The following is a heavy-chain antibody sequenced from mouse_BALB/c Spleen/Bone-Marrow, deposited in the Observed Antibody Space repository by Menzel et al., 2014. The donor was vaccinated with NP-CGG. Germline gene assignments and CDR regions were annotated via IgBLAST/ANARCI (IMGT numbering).Heavy chain of an antibody. CDR2: IYPSDSYT. Sequence: QVQLQQSGAELVRPGASVKVSCKASGYTFTGYWINWVKQRPGQGLEWIGNIYPSDSYTIYNQNFKDKATLTVDKSSSTAYMQLSSPTSEDSAVYYCTRQYGNYYAMDYWGQGTSVTVSS. CDR3: TRQYGNYYAMDY. V-gene: IGHV1-69*02. D-gene: IGHD2-10*02. J-gene: IGHJ4*01. CDR1: GYTFTGYW.